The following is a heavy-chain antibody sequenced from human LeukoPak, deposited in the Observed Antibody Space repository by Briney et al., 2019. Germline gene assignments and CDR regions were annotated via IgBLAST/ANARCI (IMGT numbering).Heavy chain of an antibody. CDR1: GFTFSGYG. CDR2: IWYDGSKT. Sequence: QPGRSLRLSCVASGFTFSGYGMHWVRQAPGKGLEWVAVIWYDGSKTYYADSVKGRFTISRDNSKNTLYLQMNSLRAEDTAVYYCAKDSLYYYYDSSTYFDYWGQGTLVTVSS. D-gene: IGHD3-22*01. CDR3: AKDSLYYYYDSSTYFDY. J-gene: IGHJ4*02. V-gene: IGHV3-33*06.